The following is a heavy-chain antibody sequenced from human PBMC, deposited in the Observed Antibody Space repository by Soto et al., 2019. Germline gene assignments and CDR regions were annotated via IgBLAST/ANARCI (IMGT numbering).Heavy chain of an antibody. Sequence: PGGSLRLSCAASGFTFSSYAMSWVRQAPGKGLEWVSAISGSGGSTYYADSVKGRFTISRDNSKNTLYLQMNSLRAEDTAVYYCAKDLYPTGVPYYDFWSGYRWGQGTLVTVSS. D-gene: IGHD3-3*01. CDR1: GFTFSSYA. V-gene: IGHV3-23*01. CDR2: ISGSGGST. J-gene: IGHJ4*02. CDR3: AKDLYPTGVPYYDFWSGYR.